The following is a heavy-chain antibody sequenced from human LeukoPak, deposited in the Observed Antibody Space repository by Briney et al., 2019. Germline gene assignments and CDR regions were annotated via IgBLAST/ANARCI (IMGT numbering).Heavy chain of an antibody. J-gene: IGHJ3*02. V-gene: IGHV3-33*01. D-gene: IGHD1-26*01. CDR3: AREVGSGSYLAHVFDI. CDR2: IWYDGSNK. CDR1: GLTFSSYG. Sequence: GGSLRLSCAASGLTFSSYGMHWVRQAPGKGLEWVALIWYDGSNKYYADSVKGRFTISRDNSKNTLYLQMNSLRAEDTAVYYCAREVGSGSYLAHVFDIWGQGTMVTVSS.